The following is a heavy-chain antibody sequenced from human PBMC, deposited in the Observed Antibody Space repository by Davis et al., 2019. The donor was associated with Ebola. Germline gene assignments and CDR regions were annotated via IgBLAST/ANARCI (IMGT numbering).Heavy chain of an antibody. CDR1: GFTFSSYA. Sequence: PGGSLRLSCAGSGFTFSSYAMSWVRQAPGKGLEWVSGISGSGGSTYYADSVKGRFTISRDNSMKTLFLQMNGLRAGDTAVYYCAKGVKPLGKYYFDYWGQGTLVTVSS. CDR3: AKGVKPLGKYYFDY. CDR2: ISGSGGST. J-gene: IGHJ4*02. V-gene: IGHV3-23*01.